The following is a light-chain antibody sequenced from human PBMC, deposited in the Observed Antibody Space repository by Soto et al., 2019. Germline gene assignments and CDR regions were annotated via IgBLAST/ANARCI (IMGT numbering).Light chain of an antibody. J-gene: IGKJ3*01. V-gene: IGKV1-33*01. CDR3: QQYDNLPPFT. Sequence: DIQMTQSPSSLSASVVDRVTITCQASQYISNDLNWYQQKPGKAPKLLIYDASNLETGVPSRFSGSGSGTDCTFNISRLQPEDIATYYCQQYDNLPPFTFGPGTKVDIK. CDR2: DAS. CDR1: QYISND.